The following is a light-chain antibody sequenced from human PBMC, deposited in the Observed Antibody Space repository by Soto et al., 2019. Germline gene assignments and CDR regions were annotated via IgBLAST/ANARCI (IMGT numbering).Light chain of an antibody. CDR2: GNS. J-gene: IGLJ1*01. V-gene: IGLV1-40*01. CDR3: QSYDSSLSVLYF. CDR1: SSNIGAGYD. Sequence: QSVLTQPPSVSGAPGQRVSISCTGSSSNIGAGYDVHWYQQLPGTAPKLLIYGNSNRPSGVPDRFSGSKSGTSASLAITGLQTEDEADYYCQSYDSSLSVLYFFGTGTKVTVL.